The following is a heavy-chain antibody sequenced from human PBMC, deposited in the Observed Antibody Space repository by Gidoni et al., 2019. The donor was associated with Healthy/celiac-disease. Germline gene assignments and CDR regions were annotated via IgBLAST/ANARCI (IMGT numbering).Heavy chain of an antibody. CDR2: SSGSGGST. CDR3: AKDRRDIVVVPAAKGVFMGY. Sequence: EVQLLESGGGLVQPGGSLRLSCAASGFTFSSSAMSWVRQAPGKGMEWVSASSGSGGSTYYADSVKGRFTISRDNSKNTLYLQMNSLRAEDTAVYYCAKDRRDIVVVPAAKGVFMGYWGQGTLVTVSS. J-gene: IGHJ4*02. V-gene: IGHV3-23*01. CDR1: GFTFSSSA. D-gene: IGHD2-2*01.